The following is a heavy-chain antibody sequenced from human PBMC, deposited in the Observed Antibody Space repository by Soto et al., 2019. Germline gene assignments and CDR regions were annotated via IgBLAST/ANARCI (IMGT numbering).Heavy chain of an antibody. Sequence: SETLSLTCAVYGGSFSGYYWSWIRQPPGKGLEWIGEINHSGSTNYNPSLKSRVTISVDTSKNQFSLKLSSVTAADTAVYYCAKSPYSSSWYRGHYGMDVWGQGTTVTVSS. J-gene: IGHJ6*02. CDR1: GGSFSGYY. CDR3: AKSPYSSSWYRGHYGMDV. CDR2: INHSGST. V-gene: IGHV4-34*01. D-gene: IGHD6-13*01.